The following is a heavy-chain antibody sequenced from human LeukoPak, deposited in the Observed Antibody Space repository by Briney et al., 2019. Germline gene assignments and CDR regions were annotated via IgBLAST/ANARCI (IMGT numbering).Heavy chain of an antibody. V-gene: IGHV1-2*02. CDR1: XXTFTXXX. J-gene: IGHJ4*02. D-gene: IGHD3-22*01. CDR3: ARDLGYYDSSGRDY. Sequence: XVSCXXXXXTFTXXXXHWVRQAPGQGLEWMGWINPNSGGTNYAQKFQGRVTMTRDTSISTAYMELSRLRSDDTAVYYCARDLGYYDSSGRDYWGQGTLVTVSS. CDR2: INPNSGGT.